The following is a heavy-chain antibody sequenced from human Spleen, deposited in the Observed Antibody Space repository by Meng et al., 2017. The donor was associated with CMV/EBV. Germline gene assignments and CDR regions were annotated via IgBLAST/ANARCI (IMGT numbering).Heavy chain of an antibody. J-gene: IGHJ5*02. D-gene: IGHD5-12*01. Sequence: ASVKVSCKASGITFTIYYIHWVRQAPGQGLEWMGIINPSGGSTNYAQKFQGRVTMTRDTSTSTAYMDLSSLRSDDTAVYYCARGRGYIGAWGQGTLVTVSS. V-gene: IGHV1-46*01. CDR1: GITFTIYY. CDR3: ARGRGYIGA. CDR2: INPSGGST.